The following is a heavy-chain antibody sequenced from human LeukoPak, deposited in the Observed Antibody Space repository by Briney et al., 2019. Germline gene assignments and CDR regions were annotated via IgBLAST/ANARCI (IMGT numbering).Heavy chain of an antibody. CDR1: GGSFSGYY. J-gene: IGHJ4*02. CDR3: ARGAAAPFDY. Sequence: SETLSLTCAVYGGSFSGYYWSWIHQPPGKGLEWIGEINHSGSTNYNPSLKSRVTVSVDTSKNQLSLKLSSVTAADTAVYYCARGAAAPFDYWGQGTLVTVSS. CDR2: INHSGST. V-gene: IGHV4-34*01. D-gene: IGHD6-13*01.